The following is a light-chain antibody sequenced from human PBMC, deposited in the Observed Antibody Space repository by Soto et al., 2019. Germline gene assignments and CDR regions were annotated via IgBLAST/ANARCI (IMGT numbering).Light chain of an antibody. CDR3: MQSLQTPLT. J-gene: IGKJ4*01. Sequence: DIVMTQSPLSLPVTPGEPASISCRSSQSLLHSNGYNYLDWYLQKPGQSPQLLIYLGSYRASGVPDRFSGSGSGTDFTVKISRVEAGDVGVYYCMQSLQTPLTFGGGTKVEIK. CDR1: QSLLHSNGYNY. CDR2: LGS. V-gene: IGKV2-28*01.